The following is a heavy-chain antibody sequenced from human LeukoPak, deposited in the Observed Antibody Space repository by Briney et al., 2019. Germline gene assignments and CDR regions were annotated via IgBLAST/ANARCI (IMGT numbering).Heavy chain of an antibody. V-gene: IGHV4-31*03. CDR2: IYYSGST. CDR3: ARGPTVTTGFDY. J-gene: IGHJ4*02. D-gene: IGHD4-17*01. Sequence: PSETLSLTCTVSGGSISSGGYYWSWIRQHPGKGLEWIGYIYYSGSTYYNPSLKSRVTISVDTSKNQFSLKLGSVTAADTAVYYCARGPTVTTGFDYWGQGTLVTVSS. CDR1: GGSISSGGYY.